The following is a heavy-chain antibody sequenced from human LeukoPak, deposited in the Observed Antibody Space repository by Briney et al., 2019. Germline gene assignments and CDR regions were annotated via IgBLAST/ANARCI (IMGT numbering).Heavy chain of an antibody. V-gene: IGHV3-48*03. J-gene: IGHJ4*02. D-gene: IGHD4-17*01. Sequence: PGGSLRLSCAASGFTFSSYEMNWVRQAPGKGLEWVSYVASSSSISYADSVKGRFTISRDNAKNTVFLQMNSLRAEDTAVYYCALPLRDGDFYFDYWGQGALVTVSS. CDR1: GFTFSSYE. CDR3: ALPLRDGDFYFDY. CDR2: VASSSSI.